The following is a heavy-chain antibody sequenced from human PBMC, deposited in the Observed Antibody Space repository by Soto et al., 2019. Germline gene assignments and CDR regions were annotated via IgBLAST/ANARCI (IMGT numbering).Heavy chain of an antibody. D-gene: IGHD1-7*01. V-gene: IGHV3-30-3*01. CDR1: GFTFSSYA. CDR3: ARDPQEHWNSGPLWSNWFDP. Sequence: GGSLRLSCAASGFTFSSYAMHWVRQAPGKGLEWVAVISYDGSNKYYADSVKGRFTISRDNSKNTLYLQMNSLRAEDTAVYYCARDPQEHWNSGPLWSNWFDPWGQGTLVTVSS. J-gene: IGHJ5*02. CDR2: ISYDGSNK.